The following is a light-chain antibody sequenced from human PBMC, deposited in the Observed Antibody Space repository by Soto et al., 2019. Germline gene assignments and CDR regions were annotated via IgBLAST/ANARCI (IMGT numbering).Light chain of an antibody. V-gene: IGKV3-15*01. CDR3: QQYNNWHPWT. CDR1: QSVSSK. CDR2: GAS. Sequence: EIVMTQSPATLSVSPGERATLSCRASQSVSSKLAWYQQKPGQAPRLLIYGASTRATGIPARFSGSGSGTEFTLPLRSLQSEDFAVYYCQQYNNWHPWTFGQGTKVEIK. J-gene: IGKJ1*01.